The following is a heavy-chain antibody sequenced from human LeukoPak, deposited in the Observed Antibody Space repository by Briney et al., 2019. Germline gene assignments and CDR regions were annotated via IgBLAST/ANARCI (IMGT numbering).Heavy chain of an antibody. Sequence: PGGSLRLSCAASGFTFSSYGMHWVRQAPGKGLEGVAFIRYDGSNKYYADSVKGRFTISRDNSKNTLYLQMNSLRAEDTAVYYCAKDYGQQRHYYYYYMDVWGKGTTVTISS. CDR3: AKDYGQQRHYYYYYMDV. CDR2: IRYDGSNK. V-gene: IGHV3-30*02. D-gene: IGHD6-13*01. CDR1: GFTFSSYG. J-gene: IGHJ6*03.